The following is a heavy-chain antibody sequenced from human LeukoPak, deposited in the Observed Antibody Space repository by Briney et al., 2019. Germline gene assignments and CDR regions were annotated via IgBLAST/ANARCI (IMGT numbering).Heavy chain of an antibody. CDR1: GFTFSSYG. V-gene: IGHV3-33*08. Sequence: GGSLRLSCAASGFTFSSYGMHWVRQAPGKGLEWVAVIWYGGSNKYYADSVKGRFTISRDNSKNTLYLQMNSLRAEDTAVYYCGKGYCSSTSCPDVWGKGTTVTVSS. CDR3: GKGYCSSTSCPDV. D-gene: IGHD2-2*01. J-gene: IGHJ6*04. CDR2: IWYGGSNK.